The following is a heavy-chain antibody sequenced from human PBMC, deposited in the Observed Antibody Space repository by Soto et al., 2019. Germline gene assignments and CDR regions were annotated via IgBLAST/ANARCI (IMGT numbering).Heavy chain of an antibody. CDR3: VRDRYSSSGWFDP. CDR1: GDSVSSYSAA. D-gene: IGHD3-10*01. Sequence: SQTLSLTCAISGDSVSSYSAAWNWIRQSPSGGLEWLGRTYYRSRFFSDYAESVKSRIIINPDTSKNQFSLQLKSVTPEDTAVYFCVRDRYSSSGWFDPWGQGTPVTVSS. CDR2: TYYRSRFFS. V-gene: IGHV6-1*01. J-gene: IGHJ5*02.